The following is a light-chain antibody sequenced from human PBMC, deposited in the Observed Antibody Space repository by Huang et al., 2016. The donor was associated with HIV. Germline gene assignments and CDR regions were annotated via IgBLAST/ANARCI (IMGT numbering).Light chain of an antibody. V-gene: IGKV3-11*01. CDR1: QTISSY. CDR2: ATS. J-gene: IGKJ4*02. Sequence: EVVLTQSPATLSLSPGERATLSCRASQTISSYLAWYQHKPGQPPRLLIYATSKRATGIPARFSGIGSGTDFTLTISSLEPEDFAVYYCHQRAGWPLFGGGTKVEIK. CDR3: HQRAGWPL.